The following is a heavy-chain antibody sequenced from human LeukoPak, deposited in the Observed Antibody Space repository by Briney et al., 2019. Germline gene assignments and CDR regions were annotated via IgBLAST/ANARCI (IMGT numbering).Heavy chain of an antibody. Sequence: GGSLRLSCAASGFTFSSSTMHWVRQGPGKGLEWVASISYDGSSKYYADSVKGRFTISRDSFENMLYLQVNSLRPEDTAVYFCAGEYSSSSGVFDIWGQGTMVTVSS. J-gene: IGHJ3*02. D-gene: IGHD6-6*01. V-gene: IGHV3-30-3*01. CDR1: GFTFSSST. CDR3: AGEYSSSSGVFDI. CDR2: ISYDGSSK.